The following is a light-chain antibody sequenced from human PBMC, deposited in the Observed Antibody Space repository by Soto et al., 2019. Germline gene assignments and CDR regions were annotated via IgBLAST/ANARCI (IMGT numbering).Light chain of an antibody. CDR3: QQDNSYPYT. CDR1: QSIRTW. V-gene: IGKV1-5*03. J-gene: IGKJ2*01. CDR2: KAS. Sequence: DIQMTQSPSTLSASVGDRVTITCRASQSIRTWLAWYQQKPGKAPKLLIYKASNLESGVPSRFSGSGSETEFTLTISSLQPDDFATYYCQQDNSYPYTFGPGTKLEIK.